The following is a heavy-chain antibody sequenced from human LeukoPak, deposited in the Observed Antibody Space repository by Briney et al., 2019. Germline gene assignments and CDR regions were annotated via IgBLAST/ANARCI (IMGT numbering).Heavy chain of an antibody. CDR2: LRNKANSYTT. D-gene: IGHD5-12*01. Sequence: GGSLRLSCAASGFTFSDHYMDWVRQAPGKGLEWVGRLRNKANSYTTEYAASVKGRFTISRDDSKNSLYLQMNSLKTEDTAMYFCVRAGIVTTPYFFDYWGQGTLVTVSS. V-gene: IGHV3-72*01. CDR3: VRAGIVTTPYFFDY. CDR1: GFTFSDHY. J-gene: IGHJ4*02.